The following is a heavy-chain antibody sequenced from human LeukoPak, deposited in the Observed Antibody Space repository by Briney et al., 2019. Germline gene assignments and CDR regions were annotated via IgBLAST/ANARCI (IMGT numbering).Heavy chain of an antibody. CDR2: INPDGGNT. J-gene: IGHJ4*02. D-gene: IGHD2-2*01. V-gene: IGHV1-2*02. Sequence: ASVKVSCKASGYIFTGYYLHWVRQAPGQGLEWMGWINPDGGNTNYAQNFQGRVTMTRDTSITTAYVELSSLRSDDTAVYYCARRYCGITSCYYFDYWGQGTLVTVSS. CDR1: GYIFTGYY. CDR3: ARRYCGITSCYYFDY.